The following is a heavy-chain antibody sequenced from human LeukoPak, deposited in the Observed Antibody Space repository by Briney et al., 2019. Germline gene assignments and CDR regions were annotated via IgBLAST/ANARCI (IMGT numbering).Heavy chain of an antibody. V-gene: IGHV4-28*01. CDR2: IYYSGNT. CDR3: ARNQAVAANRGAFDI. D-gene: IGHD6-19*01. CDR1: GYSISSNNW. Sequence: SETLSLTCAVSGYSISSNNWWAWIRQPPGKGLEWIGYIYYSGNTYYNPYNPSLTNRVTMSVDTSKNQFSLKLDSVTEIDTAMYYCARNQAVAANRGAFDIWGQGTMVTVSS. J-gene: IGHJ3*02.